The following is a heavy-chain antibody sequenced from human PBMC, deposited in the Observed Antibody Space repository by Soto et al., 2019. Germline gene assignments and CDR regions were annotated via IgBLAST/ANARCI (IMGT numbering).Heavy chain of an antibody. CDR2: TSFSGYT. V-gene: IGHV4-30-4*01. CDR1: GDSVSGGDSY. J-gene: IGHJ4*02. CDR3: VRGGNPYHYATSGPGTFDK. Sequence: QVQLQESGPGLVKPSQTLSLTSTVSGDSVSGGDSYWSWIRQPPGKALEWIGYTSFSGYTSYTPSLKSRVTISVDMSKSQFSLRLTSVTAADTAIYYFVRGGNPYHYATSGPGTFDKWGQGTLVSVSS. D-gene: IGHD3-22*01.